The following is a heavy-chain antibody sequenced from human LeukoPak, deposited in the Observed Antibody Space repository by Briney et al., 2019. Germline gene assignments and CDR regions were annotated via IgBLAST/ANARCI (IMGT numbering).Heavy chain of an antibody. CDR2: IYHSGST. Sequence: PSETLSLTCTVSGYSISRGYSWGWIRQPPGRGLEWIGNIYHSGSTNYSPSLKSRVTISVDTSKNQFSLKLSSVTAADTAVYYCARVATAGTYYFDYWGQGTLVTVSS. V-gene: IGHV4-38-2*02. D-gene: IGHD6-13*01. CDR3: ARVATAGTYYFDY. J-gene: IGHJ4*02. CDR1: GYSISRGYS.